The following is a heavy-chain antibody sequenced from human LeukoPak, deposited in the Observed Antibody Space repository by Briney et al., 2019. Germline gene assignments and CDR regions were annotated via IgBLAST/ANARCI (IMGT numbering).Heavy chain of an antibody. D-gene: IGHD2-2*01. J-gene: IGHJ5*02. V-gene: IGHV4-39*01. CDR3: ARSGYCSSPSSCYNWFDP. Sequence: SETLSLTCTVSGSSISSSIYYWSWIRQPPGKGLEWIGEINHSGSTNYNPSLKSRVTISVDTSKNQFSLKLSSVTAADTAVYYCARSGYCSSPSSCYNWFDPWGQGTLVIVSS. CDR2: INHSGST. CDR1: GSSISSSIYY.